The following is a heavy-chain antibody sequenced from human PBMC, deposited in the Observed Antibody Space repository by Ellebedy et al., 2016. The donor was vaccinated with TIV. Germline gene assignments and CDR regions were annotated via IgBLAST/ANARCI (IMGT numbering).Heavy chain of an antibody. CDR1: GGPSSGNF. CDR2: INHSGSS. D-gene: IGHD3-16*01. J-gene: IGHJ5*02. V-gene: IGHV4-34*10. Sequence: MPGGSLRLSCGVYGGPSSGNFWSWTRQPLGKGLEWLGEINHSGSSNSNPSVKSRITMSVDTHREQFSLKLSSVTAADTAIYFCAGAYLGDPHWFDPWGQGIPVIVSS. CDR3: AGAYLGDPHWFDP.